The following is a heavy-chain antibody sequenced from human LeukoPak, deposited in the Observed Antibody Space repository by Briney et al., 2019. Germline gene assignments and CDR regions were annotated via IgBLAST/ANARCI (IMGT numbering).Heavy chain of an antibody. D-gene: IGHD1-14*01. J-gene: IGHJ4*02. Sequence: SETLSLTCTVSGGSISGYYWNWLRQSPGKGLEWIAYIHYSGSTHYNPSLKSRVSISLDTSKNQFSLILSSVTATDTAVYYCARFSGTTWAFDLWGQGTLVAVSS. CDR1: GGSISGYY. V-gene: IGHV4-59*08. CDR3: ARFSGTTWAFDL. CDR2: IHYSGST.